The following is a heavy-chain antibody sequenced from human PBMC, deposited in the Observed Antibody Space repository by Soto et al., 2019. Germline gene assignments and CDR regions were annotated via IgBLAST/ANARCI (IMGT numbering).Heavy chain of an antibody. J-gene: IGHJ5*02. CDR3: ARDAHFGFDP. V-gene: IGHV4-61*01. CDR1: GGSVSSGSYY. Sequence: SETLSLTCTVSGGSVSSGSYYWSWIRQPPGKGLECIGYIYYSGSTNYNPSLKSRVTISVDTSKNQFSLKLSSVTAADMAVYYCARDAHFGFDPWGQGTLVTVSS. CDR2: IYYSGST.